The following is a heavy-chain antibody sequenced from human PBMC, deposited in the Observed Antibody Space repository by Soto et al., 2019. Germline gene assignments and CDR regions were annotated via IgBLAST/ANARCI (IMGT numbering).Heavy chain of an antibody. CDR2: VSSDGSHA. Sequence: SLRLSCAASGFTFSSDALHWVRQAPGKGLEWVAVVSSDGSHAYYPDYVKGRFTISRDNSQSTVYLQMNSLRPEDTATYFCARDSAYSTASTHFDNWGQGTLVTVSS. CDR1: GFTFSSDA. CDR3: ARDSAYSTASTHFDN. D-gene: IGHD2-2*01. V-gene: IGHV3-30*04. J-gene: IGHJ4*02.